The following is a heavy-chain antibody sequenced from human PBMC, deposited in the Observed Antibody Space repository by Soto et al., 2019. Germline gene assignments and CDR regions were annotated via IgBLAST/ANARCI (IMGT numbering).Heavy chain of an antibody. CDR3: ARYISMVRGVIIPFDY. J-gene: IGHJ4*02. Sequence: DVQLVESGGTLVQPGGSLRLSCAASGLTVSSNYMSWVRQAPGKGPEWLSVIYTGGSTHYADSVKGRFTISRDNSKNTLYLQINSLRVEDTAVYYCARYISMVRGVIIPFDYWGQGTLVTVSS. CDR1: GLTVSSNY. V-gene: IGHV3-66*01. CDR2: IYTGGST. D-gene: IGHD3-10*01.